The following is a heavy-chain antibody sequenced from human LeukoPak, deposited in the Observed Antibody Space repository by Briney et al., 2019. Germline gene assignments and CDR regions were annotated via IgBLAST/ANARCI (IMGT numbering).Heavy chain of an antibody. J-gene: IGHJ4*02. D-gene: IGHD7-27*01. V-gene: IGHV3-48*04. CDR3: ARDLNWETY. CDR2: ISRSATTI. CDR1: GFTFSSYS. Sequence: GGSLRLSCAASGFTFSSYSMNWVRQAPGKGLEWVSSISRSATTIYYADSVKGRFTISRDNAKNSLYLQMNSLRAEDTAVYYCARDLNWETYWGQGTLVSVSS.